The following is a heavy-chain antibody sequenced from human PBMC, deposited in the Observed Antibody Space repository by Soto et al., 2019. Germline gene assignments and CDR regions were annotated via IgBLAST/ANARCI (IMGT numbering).Heavy chain of an antibody. V-gene: IGHV4-34*01. CDR2: INHSGST. Sequence: SETLSLTCAVYGGSFSGYYWSWIRQPPGKGLEWIGEINHSGSTNYNPSLKSRATISVDTSKNQFSLKLSSVTAADTAVYYCARTTVPAASFAFDIWGQGTMVTVSS. D-gene: IGHD2-2*01. CDR1: GGSFSGYY. J-gene: IGHJ3*02. CDR3: ARTTVPAASFAFDI.